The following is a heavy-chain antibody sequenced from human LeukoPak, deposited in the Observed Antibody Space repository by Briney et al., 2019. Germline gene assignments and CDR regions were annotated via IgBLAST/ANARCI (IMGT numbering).Heavy chain of an antibody. Sequence: PGGSLRLSRAASGFTFSSYAMSWVRQAPGKGLEWVSAISGSGGSTYYADSVKGRFTISRDNSKNTLYLQMNSLKAEDTAVYYCAKWYYYDSSGYRPIDYWGQGTLVTVSS. CDR3: AKWYYYDSSGYRPIDY. J-gene: IGHJ4*02. CDR1: GFTFSSYA. CDR2: ISGSGGST. D-gene: IGHD3-22*01. V-gene: IGHV3-23*01.